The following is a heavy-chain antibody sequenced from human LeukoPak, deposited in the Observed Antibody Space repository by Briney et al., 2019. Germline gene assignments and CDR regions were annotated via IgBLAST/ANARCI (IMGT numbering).Heavy chain of an antibody. D-gene: IGHD3-3*01. V-gene: IGHV1-69*05. CDR2: IIPIFGTA. CDR3: ARAQGSPYYDFWSVYSFDY. Sequence: GASVKVSCKASGGTFSSYAISWVRQAPGQGLEWMGGIIPIFGTANYAQKFQGRVTITTDESTSTAYMELSSLRSEDTAVYYCARAQGSPYYDFWSVYSFDYWGQGTLVTVSS. J-gene: IGHJ4*02. CDR1: GGTFSSYA.